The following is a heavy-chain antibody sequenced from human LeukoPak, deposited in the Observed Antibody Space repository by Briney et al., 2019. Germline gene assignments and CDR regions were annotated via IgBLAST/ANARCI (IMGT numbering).Heavy chain of an antibody. CDR3: ARSVMDSSDFYYFDY. V-gene: IGHV4-30-4*07. Sequence: SETLSLTCAVSGGSINNDDYSWSWIRQPPGKGLEWIGYVYYSGNTYYNPSLKSRVTISVDTSKNQFSLKLTSVTAADTAVYYCARSVMDSSDFYYFDYWGQGTLVTVSS. J-gene: IGHJ4*02. CDR1: GGSINNDDYS. D-gene: IGHD3-22*01. CDR2: VYYSGNT.